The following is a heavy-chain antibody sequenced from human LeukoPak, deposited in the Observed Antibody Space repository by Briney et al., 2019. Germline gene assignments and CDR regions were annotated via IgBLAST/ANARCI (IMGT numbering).Heavy chain of an antibody. D-gene: IGHD3-10*01. CDR2: IIPIFGTA. J-gene: IGHJ5*02. CDR3: ARGGSEKRNWFDP. Sequence: SVKASCKASGGTFSSYAISWVRQAPGQGLEWMGGIIPIFGTANYAQKFQGRVTITADKSTSTAYMELSSLRSEDTAVYYCARGGSEKRNWFDPWGQGTLVTVSS. CDR1: GGTFSSYA. V-gene: IGHV1-69*06.